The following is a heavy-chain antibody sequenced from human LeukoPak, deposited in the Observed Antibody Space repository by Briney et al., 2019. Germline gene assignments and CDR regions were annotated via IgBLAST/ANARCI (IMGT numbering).Heavy chain of an antibody. D-gene: IGHD6-13*01. J-gene: IGHJ6*02. CDR1: GGSISSYY. V-gene: IGHV4-59*08. CDR2: IYYSGST. Sequence: PSETLSLTCTLSGGSISSYYWSWIRQPPGKGLEWIGYIYYSGSTNYNPSLKSRVTISVDTSKNQFSLKLSSVTAADTAVYYCARHGPRAAAGTSMDVWGQGTTVTVSS. CDR3: ARHGPRAAAGTSMDV.